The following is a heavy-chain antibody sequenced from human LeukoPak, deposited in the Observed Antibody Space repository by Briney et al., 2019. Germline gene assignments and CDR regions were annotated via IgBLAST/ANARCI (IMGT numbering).Heavy chain of an antibody. Sequence: GGSLRLSCVASGFTFSSYWMTWVRQAPGKGLEWVANMRQDGNEKYYVDSVRGRFTVSRDNSKNTLYLQMNSLRAADTAVYYCAKDGPRRIPYYMDVWGKGTTVTVSS. CDR1: GFTFSSYW. V-gene: IGHV3-7*01. J-gene: IGHJ6*03. CDR3: AKDGPRRIPYYMDV. CDR2: MRQDGNEK.